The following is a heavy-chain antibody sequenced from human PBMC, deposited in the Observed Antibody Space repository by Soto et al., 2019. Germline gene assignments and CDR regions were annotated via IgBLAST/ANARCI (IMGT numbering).Heavy chain of an antibody. Sequence: GGSLRLSCAASGFTFSSYAMSWVRQAPGKGLEWVSAISGSGGSTYYADSVKGRFTISRDNSKNTLYLQMNSLRAEDTAVYYCAKETLNPDYDILTGYYYYGMDVWGQGTTVTVSS. CDR2: ISGSGGST. CDR1: GFTFSSYA. D-gene: IGHD3-9*01. J-gene: IGHJ6*02. CDR3: AKETLNPDYDILTGYYYYGMDV. V-gene: IGHV3-23*01.